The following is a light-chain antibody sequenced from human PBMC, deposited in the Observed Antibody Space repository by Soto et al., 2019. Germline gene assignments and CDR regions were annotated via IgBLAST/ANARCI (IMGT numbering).Light chain of an antibody. CDR3: QQFNNWPWT. CDR2: GAS. J-gene: IGKJ1*01. V-gene: IGKV3-15*01. CDR1: QSVSSN. Sequence: EIVLTQSPGTLSVSPGEIASLSFSASQSVSSNFAWYQHKPGQSPRLLIYGASTRATGIPARFSGSGSGTEFTLTISSLQSEDFAVYYCQQFNNWPWTFGQGTKVDIK.